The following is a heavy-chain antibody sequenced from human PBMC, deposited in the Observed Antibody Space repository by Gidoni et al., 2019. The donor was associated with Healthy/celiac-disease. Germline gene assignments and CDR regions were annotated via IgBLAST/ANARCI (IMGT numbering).Heavy chain of an antibody. Sequence: QVQLLEPGRVVVQPWRSLRLSCAASGFTFSSYGMHCVRQAPGKGREWVAVISYDGSNKYYADSGKGRFTISRDNSKNTLYLQMNSLRAEDTAVYYCAKRDYDILTGYFDYWGQGTLVTVSS. J-gene: IGHJ4*02. CDR3: AKRDYDILTGYFDY. CDR1: GFTFSSYG. CDR2: ISYDGSNK. V-gene: IGHV3-30*18. D-gene: IGHD3-9*01.